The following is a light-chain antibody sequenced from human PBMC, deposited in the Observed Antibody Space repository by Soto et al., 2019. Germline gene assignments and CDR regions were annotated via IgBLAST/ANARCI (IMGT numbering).Light chain of an antibody. CDR1: SSDVSGYNY. J-gene: IGLJ2*01. CDR2: EVN. CDR3: NSYTSSSTRV. V-gene: IGLV2-14*01. Sequence: QSVLTQPASVSGSPGQSITISCTGTSSDVSGYNYVSWYQQHPGKAPKLLIYEVNNRPSGVSNRFSGSKSGNTASLTISGLQAEDEADYYCNSYTSSSTRVFGGGTKVTVL.